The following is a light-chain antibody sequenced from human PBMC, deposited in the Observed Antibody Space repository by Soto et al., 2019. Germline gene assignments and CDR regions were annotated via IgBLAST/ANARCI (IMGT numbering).Light chain of an antibody. J-gene: IGLJ2*01. CDR2: DVS. Sequence: QSALTQPASVSGSPGQSITISCTGTSSDVGGYNYVSWYQQHPGKAPKLMIYDVSNRPSGVSNRFSGSKSGNTASLTISGLEAEEEAGYYCSSYTISGTYVVFGGGTKVTVL. CDR3: SSYTISGTYVV. CDR1: SSDVGGYNY. V-gene: IGLV2-14*01.